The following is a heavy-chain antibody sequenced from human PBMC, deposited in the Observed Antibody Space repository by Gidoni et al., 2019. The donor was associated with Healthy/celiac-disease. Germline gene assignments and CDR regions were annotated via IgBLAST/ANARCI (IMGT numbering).Heavy chain of an antibody. D-gene: IGHD3-22*01. J-gene: IGHJ4*02. CDR3: AREGYYDSSGYYKLAIFDY. CDR2: IIPIFGTA. Sequence: VRQAPGQGLEWMGGIIPIFGTANYAQKFQGRVTITADESTSTAYMELSSLRSEDTAVYYCAREGYYDSSGYYKLAIFDYWGQGTLVTVSS. V-gene: IGHV1-69*01.